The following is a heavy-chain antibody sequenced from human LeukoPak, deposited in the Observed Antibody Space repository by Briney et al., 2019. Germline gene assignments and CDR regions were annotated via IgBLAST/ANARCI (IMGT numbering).Heavy chain of an antibody. CDR2: IYYSGST. V-gene: IGHV4-31*03. Sequence: SPSQTLSLTCTVSGGSISSGGYYWSWIRQHPGKGLEWIGYIYYSGSTYYNPSLKSRVTLSLDTSKNQFSLKLVSVTAADTAVYYCASVWHGDLGYNFQAFDLWGQGTMVAVSS. J-gene: IGHJ3*01. CDR1: GGSISSGGYY. CDR3: ASVWHGDLGYNFQAFDL. D-gene: IGHD5-12*01.